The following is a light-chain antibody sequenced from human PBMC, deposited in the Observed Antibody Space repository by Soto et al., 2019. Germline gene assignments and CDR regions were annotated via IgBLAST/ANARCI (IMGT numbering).Light chain of an antibody. J-gene: IGKJ1*01. V-gene: IGKV2-24*01. Sequence: DIVMTQTPLSSPVTLGQPASISCRSSQNLVGSDGNSYLRWLQQRPGQPPRLLIYKVSHRFSGVPDRFSGSGAGTDVTLKISRVEADDIGVYYFMQTSQFPRTFGQGTKVQI. CDR3: MQTSQFPRT. CDR1: QNLVGSDGNSY. CDR2: KVS.